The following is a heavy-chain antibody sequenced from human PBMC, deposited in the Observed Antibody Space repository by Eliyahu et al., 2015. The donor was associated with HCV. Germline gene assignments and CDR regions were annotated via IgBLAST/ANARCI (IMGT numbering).Heavy chain of an antibody. CDR1: GFSLSTSGVG. CDR2: IFWNDDK. V-gene: IGHV2-5*01. D-gene: IGHD6-13*01. CDR3: AETGGGKSSSWYGRFPGY. J-gene: IGHJ4*02. Sequence: QITLKESGPTLVKPTQTLTLTCTFSGFSLSTSGVGVGWIRQPPGKALEWLAPIFWNDDKRYSPSLKSRLTITKDTSKNQVVLTMTNMDPVDTATYYCAETGGGKSSSWYGRFPGYWGQGTLVTVSS.